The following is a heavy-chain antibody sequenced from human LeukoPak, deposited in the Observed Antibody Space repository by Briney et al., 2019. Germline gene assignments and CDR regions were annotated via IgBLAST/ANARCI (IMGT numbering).Heavy chain of an antibody. Sequence: GGSLRLSCAASGFTFSSYAMHWVRQAPGKGLEWVAFIRYDGSNKYYADSVKGRFTISRDNSKNTLYLQMNSLRAEDTAVYYCARNPRLIWDLYFDYWGQGTLVTVSS. J-gene: IGHJ4*02. D-gene: IGHD3-16*01. CDR2: IRYDGSNK. CDR1: GFTFSSYA. V-gene: IGHV3-30*02. CDR3: ARNPRLIWDLYFDY.